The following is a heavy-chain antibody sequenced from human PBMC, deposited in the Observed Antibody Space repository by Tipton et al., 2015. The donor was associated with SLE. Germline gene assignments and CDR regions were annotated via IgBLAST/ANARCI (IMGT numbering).Heavy chain of an antibody. J-gene: IGHJ4*02. Sequence: SLRLSCAASGFTLFNAGMSWVRQAPGKGLEWVAVISYDGSNKYYADSVKGRFTISRDNAKNSLYLQMSSLRAEDTAVYYCARDIVVVPATFDYWGQGTLVTVSS. D-gene: IGHD2-2*01. V-gene: IGHV3-30*03. CDR2: ISYDGSNK. CDR1: GFTLFNAG. CDR3: ARDIVVVPATFDY.